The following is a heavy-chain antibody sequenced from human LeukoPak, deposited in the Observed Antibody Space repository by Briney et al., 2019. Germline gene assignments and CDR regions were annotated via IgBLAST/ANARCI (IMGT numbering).Heavy chain of an antibody. CDR3: ARGGSPIYYYYMDV. CDR2: INSDESRT. CDR1: GFTFSTYW. Sequence: GGSLRLSCAASGFTFSTYWMHWVRQAPGRGLMWVSRINSDESRTSYADSVKGRFTISRDNAKNTLYLQMNSLRSEDTAVYFCARGGSPIYYYYMDVWGKGITVTISS. V-gene: IGHV3-74*01. D-gene: IGHD3-10*01. J-gene: IGHJ6*03.